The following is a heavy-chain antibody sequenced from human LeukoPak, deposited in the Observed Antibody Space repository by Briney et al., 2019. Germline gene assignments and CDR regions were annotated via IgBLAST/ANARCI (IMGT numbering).Heavy chain of an antibody. D-gene: IGHD5-18*01. Sequence: GGSLRLSCATSGFTFSINGMNWVRQAPGTGLEWVSAISGNGGSTYYADSVKGRFTISRDNSKNTLSLQMNSLRAEDTAVYYCAKGIELWLTYFDHWGQGTLVTASS. CDR2: ISGNGGST. V-gene: IGHV3-23*01. CDR1: GFTFSING. J-gene: IGHJ4*02. CDR3: AKGIELWLTYFDH.